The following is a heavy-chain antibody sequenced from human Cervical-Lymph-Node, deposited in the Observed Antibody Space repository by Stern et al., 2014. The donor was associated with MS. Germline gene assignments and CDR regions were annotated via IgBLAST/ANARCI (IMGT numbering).Heavy chain of an antibody. Sequence: VQLVESGGGVVQPGRSLRLSCAASGFTFSSYGMHWVRQAPGKGLEWVAVISYDGSTKYYAESAKGRVTISRDNSTHNPYTSVNSMRPEDTAVYYCAKDGAHSSGWGDDFDIWGQGTMVTVST. CDR3: AKDGAHSSGWGDDFDI. V-gene: IGHV3-30*18. J-gene: IGHJ3*02. CDR1: GFTFSSYG. CDR2: ISYDGSTK. D-gene: IGHD6-19*01.